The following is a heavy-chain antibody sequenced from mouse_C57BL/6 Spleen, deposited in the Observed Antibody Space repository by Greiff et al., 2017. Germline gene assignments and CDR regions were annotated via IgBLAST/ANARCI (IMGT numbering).Heavy chain of an antibody. J-gene: IGHJ1*03. CDR3: ARDVITRYFDV. CDR1: GFTFSDYY. Sequence: EVKVVESEGGLVQPGSSMKLSCTASGFTFSDYYMAWVRQVPEKGLEWVANINYDGSSTYYLDSLKSRFIISRDNAKNILYLQMSSLKSEDTATYYCARDVITRYFDVWGTGTTVTVSS. CDR2: INYDGSST. D-gene: IGHD1-1*01. V-gene: IGHV5-16*01.